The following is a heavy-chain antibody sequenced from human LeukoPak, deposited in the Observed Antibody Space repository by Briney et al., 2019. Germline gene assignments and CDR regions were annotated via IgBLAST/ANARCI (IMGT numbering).Heavy chain of an antibody. Sequence: GGSLRLSCAASGFTSSNYAMTWVRQAPGKWMEWVSTISDSGHTTHYADSVKGRFTISIDNSKNTLYLQMDSRRAEDTAVYFCARDLTDMIVVVLDYWGQGTLVTVSS. D-gene: IGHD3-22*01. J-gene: IGHJ4*02. CDR1: GFTSSNYA. V-gene: IGHV3-23*01. CDR2: ISDSGHTT. CDR3: ARDLTDMIVVVLDY.